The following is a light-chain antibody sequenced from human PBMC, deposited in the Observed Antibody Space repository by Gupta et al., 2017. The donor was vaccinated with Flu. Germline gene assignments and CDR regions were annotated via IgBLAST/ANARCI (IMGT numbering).Light chain of an antibody. V-gene: IGLV1-40*01. CDR1: SPNIGANYD. J-gene: IGLJ3*02. CDR2: GNN. CDR3: QTYDSSLSGSWV. Sequence: QSVLTQPPSVSAAPGQRVTISCTGSSPNIGANYDVHWYQHFPGTAPKLLIHGNNNRPSGVPDRFSGSKSGTSASLVITGLQADDEADYYCQTYDSSLSGSWVFGGGTKPTVL.